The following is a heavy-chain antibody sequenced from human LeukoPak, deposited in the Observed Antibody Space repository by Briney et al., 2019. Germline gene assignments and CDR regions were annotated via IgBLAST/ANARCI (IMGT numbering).Heavy chain of an antibody. V-gene: IGHV4-4*02. Sequence: PSGTLSLTCVVSGGSISSYNWWSWVRQPPGKGLEWIGEIYHSGSTNYNPSLKSRVTISLDKSKNQISLKLSSVTAADTAVYYCATTAAAGTRLAWFDPWGQGTLVTVST. CDR1: GGSISSYNW. CDR2: IYHSGST. CDR3: ATTAAAGTRLAWFDP. J-gene: IGHJ5*02. D-gene: IGHD6-13*01.